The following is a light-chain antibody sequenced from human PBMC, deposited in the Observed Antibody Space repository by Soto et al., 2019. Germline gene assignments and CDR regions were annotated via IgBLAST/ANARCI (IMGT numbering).Light chain of an antibody. Sequence: GTLSLSPGERATLSCRASQTITRAFLAWYQQKRGQAPRLVIYGASTRATGIPERFSGSALGTDFTLTISRLEPEDFALYYCHQYGVSPWTFGQGTMVDIK. CDR3: HQYGVSPWT. V-gene: IGKV3-20*01. CDR2: GAS. CDR1: QTITRAF. J-gene: IGKJ1*01.